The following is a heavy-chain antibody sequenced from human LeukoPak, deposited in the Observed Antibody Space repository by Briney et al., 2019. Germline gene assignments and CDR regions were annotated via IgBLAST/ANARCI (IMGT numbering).Heavy chain of an antibody. D-gene: IGHD5-12*01. CDR1: GGSISSGGYY. CDR3: ARGHLYDYSTTCYYFDY. J-gene: IGHJ4*02. V-gene: IGHV4-30-2*01. Sequence: SETLSLTCTVSGGSISSGGYYWSWIRRPPGKGLEWIVYIYHSGSTYYNPSLKSRVTISVDRSKNQFSLKLSSVTAADTAVYYCARGHLYDYSTTCYYFDYWGQGTLVTVSS. CDR2: IYHSGST.